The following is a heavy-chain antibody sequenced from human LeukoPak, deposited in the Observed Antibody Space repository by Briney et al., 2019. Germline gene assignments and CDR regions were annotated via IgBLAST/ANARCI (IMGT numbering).Heavy chain of an antibody. V-gene: IGHV1-2*02. D-gene: IGHD2-21*01. Sequence: ASVKVSCKASGYTFTGYYMHWVRQAPGQGLEWMGWINPNSGDTNYAPKFQGRVNMTRDKSITTAYLDLSRLRSDDTAVYYCARGGEHIIWLQYFHHWGQGTLVTVSS. CDR3: ARGGEHIIWLQYFHH. J-gene: IGHJ1*01. CDR2: INPNSGDT. CDR1: GYTFTGYY.